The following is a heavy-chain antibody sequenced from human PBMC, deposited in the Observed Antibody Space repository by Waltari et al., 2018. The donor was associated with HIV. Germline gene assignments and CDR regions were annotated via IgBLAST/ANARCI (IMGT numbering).Heavy chain of an antibody. CDR1: GGTFITYD. V-gene: IGHV1-69*04. Sequence: QVQLVQSGPEVKKPGSSVKVSCKTSGGTFITYDISWVRQAPGKGLEWMGKITPILSVPNYAQKFQGRITITADKSTRTAYMELTSLRSDDTAVYYCAREGGVSFPGAMDVWGQGTTITVSS. CDR2: ITPILSVP. D-gene: IGHD3-10*01. CDR3: AREGGVSFPGAMDV. J-gene: IGHJ6*02.